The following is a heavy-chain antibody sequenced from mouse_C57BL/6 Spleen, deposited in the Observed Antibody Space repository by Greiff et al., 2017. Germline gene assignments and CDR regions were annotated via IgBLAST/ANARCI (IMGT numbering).Heavy chain of an antibody. D-gene: IGHD2-1*01. CDR3: ARKKCYGNHFDY. Sequence: EVKLQESGPGLVKPSQSLSLTCSVTGYSITSGYYWNWIRQFPGNKLAWMGYISYDGSNNYHPSLKNRISITRDTSKNQFFLKLNSVTTEDTATYYCARKKCYGNHFDYWGQGTTLTVSS. V-gene: IGHV3-6*01. CDR1: GYSITSGYY. J-gene: IGHJ2*01. CDR2: ISYDGSN.